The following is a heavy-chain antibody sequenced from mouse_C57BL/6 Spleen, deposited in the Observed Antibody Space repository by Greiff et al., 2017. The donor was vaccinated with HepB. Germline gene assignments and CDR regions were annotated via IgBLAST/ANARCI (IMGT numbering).Heavy chain of an antibody. J-gene: IGHJ4*01. D-gene: IGHD1-1*01. CDR3: ARYYYGSSRYAMDY. V-gene: IGHV1-61*01. CDR1: GYTFTSYW. Sequence: QVQLQQPGAELVRPGSSVKLSCKASGYTFTSYWMDWVKQRPGQGLEWIGNIYPSDSETHYNQKFKDKATLTVDKSSSTAYMQLSSLTSEDSAVYYCARYYYGSSRYAMDYWGQGTSVTVSS. CDR2: IYPSDSET.